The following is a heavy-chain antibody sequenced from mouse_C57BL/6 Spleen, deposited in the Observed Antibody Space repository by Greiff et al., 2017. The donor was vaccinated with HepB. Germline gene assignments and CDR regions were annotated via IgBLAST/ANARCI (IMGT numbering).Heavy chain of an antibody. CDR3: AIGPYRDGYYIDYAMDY. Sequence: QVQLQQPGAELVKPGASVKVSCKASGYTFTSYWMHWVKQRPGQGLEWIGRIHPSDSDTTYNQKFKGKATLTVDKSSSTAYMQLSSLTSEDSAVYYCAIGPYRDGYYIDYAMDYWGQGTSVTVSS. CDR1: GYTFTSYW. J-gene: IGHJ4*01. D-gene: IGHD2-3*01. CDR2: IHPSDSDT. V-gene: IGHV1-74*01.